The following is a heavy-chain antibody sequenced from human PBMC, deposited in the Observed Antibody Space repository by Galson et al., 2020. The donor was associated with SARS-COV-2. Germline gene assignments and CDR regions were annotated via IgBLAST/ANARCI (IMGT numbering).Heavy chain of an antibody. CDR2: ISYDGTNK. Sequence: GESLKISCAASGFPFSSFGIHWVRQAPGKGLEWLAVISYDGTNKYYADSLKGRFAISRDASNNTVYLQMDSLRTEDTAVYYCAKDTVSKVYYYGMDDWGQGTTVTVS. V-gene: IGHV3-30*18. CDR3: AKDTVSKVYYYGMDD. CDR1: GFPFSSFG. J-gene: IGHJ6*02.